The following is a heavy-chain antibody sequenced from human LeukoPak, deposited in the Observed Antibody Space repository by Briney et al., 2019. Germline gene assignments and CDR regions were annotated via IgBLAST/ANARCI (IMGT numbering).Heavy chain of an antibody. CDR2: INPNDGDT. CDR1: GYTFTDCY. Sequence: ASVKVSCKASGYTFTDCYMHWVRQAPGQGFEWMGWINPNDGDTNYAQKFQGRVTMTRDTSISTAHMEVSRLRSDDTAVYYCARANFLYCSSSTCLFDYCGQGTLVTVSS. V-gene: IGHV1-2*02. J-gene: IGHJ4*02. CDR3: ARANFLYCSSSTCLFDY. D-gene: IGHD2-2*01.